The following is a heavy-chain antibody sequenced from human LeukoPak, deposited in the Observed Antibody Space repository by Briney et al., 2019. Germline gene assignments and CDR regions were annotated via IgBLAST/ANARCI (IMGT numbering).Heavy chain of an antibody. J-gene: IGHJ4*02. CDR1: GYTFTGYY. CDR2: INPNSGGT. D-gene: IGHD3-22*01. Sequence: ASVKVSCKASGYTFTGYYMHWVRQAPGQGLEWMGWINPNSGGTNYAQKFQGRVTITRDTSISTAYMELSRLRSDDTAAYYCARDYYDSSGYPTYYFDYWGQGTLVTVSS. CDR3: ARDYYDSSGYPTYYFDY. V-gene: IGHV1-2*02.